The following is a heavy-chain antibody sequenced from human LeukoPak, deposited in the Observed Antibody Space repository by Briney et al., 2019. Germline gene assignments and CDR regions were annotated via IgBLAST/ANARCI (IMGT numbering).Heavy chain of an antibody. CDR1: GFTFSSYS. CDR2: ISSSSSYI. CDR3: AREIVRTLDY. D-gene: IGHD1-14*01. J-gene: IGHJ4*02. Sequence: GGSLRPSCAASGFTFSSYSMNWVRQAPGKGLEWVSSISSSSSYIYYADSVKGRLTISRDNAKNSLYLQMNSLRAEDTAVYYCAREIVRTLDYWGQGTLVTVSS. V-gene: IGHV3-21*01.